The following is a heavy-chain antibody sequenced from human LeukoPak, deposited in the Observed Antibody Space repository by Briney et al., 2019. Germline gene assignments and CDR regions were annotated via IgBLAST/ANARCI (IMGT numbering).Heavy chain of an antibody. V-gene: IGHV4-59*01. CDR3: AGGYCSGGSCYSNFDY. CDR2: IYYGGST. Sequence: SETLSLTCTVSGGSISSYYWSWIRQPPGKGLEWIGYIYYGGSTNYNPSLKSRVTISVDTSKNQFSLKLSSVTAADTAVYYCAGGYCSGGSCYSNFDYWGQGTLVTVSS. D-gene: IGHD2-15*01. CDR1: GGSISSYY. J-gene: IGHJ4*02.